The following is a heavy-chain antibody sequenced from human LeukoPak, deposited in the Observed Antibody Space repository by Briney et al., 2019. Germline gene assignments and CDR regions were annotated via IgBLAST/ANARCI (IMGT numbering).Heavy chain of an antibody. Sequence: PGGSLRLSCAASGFTFSSYSMNWVRQAPGKGLEWVSSISSSSSYIYYTDSVKGRFTISRDNAKNSLYLQMNSLRAEDTAVYYCARDSTSLWYFDLWGRGTLVTVSS. D-gene: IGHD2-2*01. CDR3: ARDSTSLWYFDL. CDR1: GFTFSSYS. J-gene: IGHJ2*01. CDR2: ISSSSSYI. V-gene: IGHV3-21*04.